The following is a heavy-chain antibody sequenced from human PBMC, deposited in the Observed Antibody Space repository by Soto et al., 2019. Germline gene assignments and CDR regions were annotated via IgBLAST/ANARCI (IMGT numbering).Heavy chain of an antibody. V-gene: IGHV3-73*01. CDR3: TRLISVRYNASYYYYMDV. CDR1: GFTFSGSA. J-gene: IGHJ6*03. Sequence: GGSLRLSCAASGFTFSGSAMHWVRQASGKGLEWVGRIRSKANSYATAYAASVKGRFTISRDDSKNTAYLQMNSLKTEDTAVYYCTRLISVRYNASYYYYMDVWGKGTTVTVSS. CDR2: IRSKANSYAT. D-gene: IGHD1-20*01.